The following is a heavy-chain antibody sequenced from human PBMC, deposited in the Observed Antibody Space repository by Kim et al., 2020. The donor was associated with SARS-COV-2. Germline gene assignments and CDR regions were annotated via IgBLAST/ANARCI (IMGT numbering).Heavy chain of an antibody. CDR3: LRHLIVQLER. J-gene: IGHJ2*01. CDR2: IHYSGSA. D-gene: IGHD1-1*01. Sequence: SETLSLTCTVSGASISSYYWSWVRQPPGKGLEYIGYIHYSGSANYNPSFNNRVTMSVDTSKNQFSLTVTSVTAADTAEYSCLRHLIVQLERRGRG. V-gene: IGHV4-59*08. CDR1: GASISSYY.